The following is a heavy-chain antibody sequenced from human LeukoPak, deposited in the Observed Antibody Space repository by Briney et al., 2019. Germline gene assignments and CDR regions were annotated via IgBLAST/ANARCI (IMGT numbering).Heavy chain of an antibody. CDR3: AKDGPPHTMVRGVIRYYFDY. J-gene: IGHJ4*02. D-gene: IGHD3-10*01. V-gene: IGHV3-33*06. Sequence: GRSLRLSWAASGFTFSRFAMGWVRHAAGEVLEWVAVIWYEVSNKYYGDSVKDRCTISRDNSKNTLYLQMNSLRAEDTAVYYCAKDGPPHTMVRGVIRYYFDYWGQGTLVIVSS. CDR2: IWYEVSNK. CDR1: GFTFSRFA.